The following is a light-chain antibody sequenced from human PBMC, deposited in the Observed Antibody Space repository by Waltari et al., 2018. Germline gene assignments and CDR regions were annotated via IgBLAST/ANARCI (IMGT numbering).Light chain of an antibody. Sequence: VIWMTQSPSLLSASPGDRFTITCRMSQGISTYLAWYQQKPGRAPDLLIYGASILHSGVPSRFSGSGSGTDFTLTISSLQSEDVATYYCQHYYNFPWTFGQGTKVEIK. CDR3: QHYYNFPWT. V-gene: IGKV1D-8*03. CDR2: GAS. CDR1: QGISTY. J-gene: IGKJ1*01.